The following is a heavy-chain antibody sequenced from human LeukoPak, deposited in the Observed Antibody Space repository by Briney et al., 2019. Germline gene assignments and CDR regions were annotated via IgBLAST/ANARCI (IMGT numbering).Heavy chain of an antibody. CDR2: INSDGSST. V-gene: IGHV3-74*01. Sequence: GGSLRLSCAASGFTFSSYWMHWVRQAPGKGLVWVSRINSDGSSTSYADSVKGRFTISRDNAKNTLYLQMNSLRAEDTAVYYCARGEYYDSSGGKYYYYGMDVWGQGTTVTVSS. J-gene: IGHJ6*02. CDR3: ARGEYYDSSGGKYYYYGMDV. D-gene: IGHD3-22*01. CDR1: GFTFSSYW.